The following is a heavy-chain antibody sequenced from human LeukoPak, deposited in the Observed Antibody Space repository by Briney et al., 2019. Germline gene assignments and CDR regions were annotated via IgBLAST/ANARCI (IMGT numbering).Heavy chain of an antibody. CDR1: GFTVSSNY. J-gene: IGHJ4*02. CDR3: ARLVPAAMVYFDY. Sequence: HPGGSLRLSCAASGFTVSSNYMSWVRQAPGKGLEWVSVIYSGGSTYYADSVKGRFTISRDNSKNTLYLQMNSLRAEDTAVYYCARLVPAAMVYFDYWGQGTLVTVSS. D-gene: IGHD2-2*01. CDR2: IYSGGST. V-gene: IGHV3-53*01.